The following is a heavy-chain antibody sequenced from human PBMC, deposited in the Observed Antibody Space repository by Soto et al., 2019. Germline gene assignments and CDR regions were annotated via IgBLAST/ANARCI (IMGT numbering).Heavy chain of an antibody. V-gene: IGHV1-69*01. J-gene: IGHJ6*02. Sequence: QVQLVQSGAEVKKPGSSVKVSCKASGGTFSNYAISWARQAPGQGLEWMGGIIPFLGTPNYAQRFQGRVTITADEATSTAYMELSSLRSEDTAVYYFARGPYGSGTAPLYGMDVWGQGTTVTVSS. CDR2: IIPFLGTP. CDR1: GGTFSNYA. D-gene: IGHD3-10*01. CDR3: ARGPYGSGTAPLYGMDV.